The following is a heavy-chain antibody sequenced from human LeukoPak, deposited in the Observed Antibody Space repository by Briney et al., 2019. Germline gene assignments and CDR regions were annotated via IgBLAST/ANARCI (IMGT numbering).Heavy chain of an antibody. CDR2: IKQDGSEK. CDR1: GFTFSSYW. Sequence: GGSLRLSCAASGFTFSSYWMSWVRQAPGKGLEWVANIKQDGSEKYYVDSVKGRFTISRDNAKNSLYLQMNSLRAEDTAVYYCAREDVDFWSGYSYYYYMDVWGKGTTVTVSS. D-gene: IGHD3-3*01. J-gene: IGHJ6*03. V-gene: IGHV3-7*01. CDR3: AREDVDFWSGYSYYYYMDV.